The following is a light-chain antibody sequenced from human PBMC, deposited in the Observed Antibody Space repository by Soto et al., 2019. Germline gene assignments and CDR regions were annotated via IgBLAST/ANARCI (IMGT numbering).Light chain of an antibody. CDR2: GAS. J-gene: IGKJ5*01. V-gene: IGKV3-15*01. CDR1: QSVPSKY. CDR3: QHYHGWPIT. Sequence: EIVMTQSPGTLSLSPGERATLSCRASQSVPSKYLAWYQQNPGQAPRLLIYGASNRATGIPARFSGSGSGTEFTLTISSLQSEDFAVYYCQHYHGWPITFGQGTRLEIK.